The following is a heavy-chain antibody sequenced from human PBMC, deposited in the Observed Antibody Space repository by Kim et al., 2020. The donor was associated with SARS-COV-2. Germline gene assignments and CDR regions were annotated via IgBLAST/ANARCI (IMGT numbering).Heavy chain of an antibody. J-gene: IGHJ6*03. D-gene: IGHD2-15*01. CDR3: AREGTTRKYYYYYMDV. V-gene: IGHV3-30*07. Sequence: SVEGRFTISRDNSKNTLYLQMNSLRAEDTAVYYCAREGTTRKYYYYYMDVWGKGTTVTVSS.